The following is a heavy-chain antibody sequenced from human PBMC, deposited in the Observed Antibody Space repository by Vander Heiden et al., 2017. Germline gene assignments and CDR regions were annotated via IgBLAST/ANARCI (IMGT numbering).Heavy chain of an antibody. CDR3: AKHGDNFSFAFDP. CDR2: LHSRGGA. J-gene: IGHJ5*02. D-gene: IGHD4-17*01. V-gene: IGHV4-4*07. Sequence: QVRLQESGPGLIKASETLSLTCSVSNGSIDGFYWSWIRQSAKKGLEWIGRLHSRGGANYNPSLKSRVAMSIDTSKNQLSLKMTSVTAADTAVYFCAKHGDNFSFAFDPWGQGILVTVSS. CDR1: NGSIDGFY.